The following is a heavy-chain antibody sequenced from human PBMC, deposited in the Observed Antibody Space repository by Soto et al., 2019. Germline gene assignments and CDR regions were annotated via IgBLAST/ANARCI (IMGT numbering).Heavy chain of an antibody. CDR2: INPKSDDT. Sequence: ASVNVSCKASGYPFSDNQIHWLRRAPGQGLEWMERINPKSDDTNYAQKFQGRVTMTRDTSIDTAYLEFTVLTSYDTATYYCERKPSFDYIRWGLDPWGQGTLVTVSS. CDR1: GYPFSDNQ. V-gene: IGHV1-2*02. J-gene: IGHJ5*02. CDR3: ERKPSFDYIRWGLDP. D-gene: IGHD4-4*01.